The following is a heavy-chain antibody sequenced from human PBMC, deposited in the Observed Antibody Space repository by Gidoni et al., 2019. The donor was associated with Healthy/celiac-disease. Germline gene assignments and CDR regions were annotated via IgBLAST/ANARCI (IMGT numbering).Heavy chain of an antibody. CDR2: IYYSGST. CDR3: ARDPGAVVPAAIGASDAFDI. J-gene: IGHJ3*02. D-gene: IGHD2-2*01. Sequence: QVQLQESGTGLVKPSQTLSLTCTVSGGSISSGDYYWSWIRQPPGKGLEWIGYIYYSGSTYYNPSLKSRVTISVDTSKNQFSLKLSSVTAADTAVYYCARDPGAVVPAAIGASDAFDIWGQGTMVTVSS. V-gene: IGHV4-30-4*01. CDR1: GGSISSGDYY.